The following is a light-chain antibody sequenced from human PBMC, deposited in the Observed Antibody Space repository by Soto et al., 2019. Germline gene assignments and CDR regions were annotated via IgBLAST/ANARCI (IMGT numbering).Light chain of an antibody. V-gene: IGKV1-33*01. CDR2: DAS. CDR3: QQHDNLPYT. Sequence: DIQMTQSPSSLSASVGDRVTITCQASQDICNYLNWYHQKPGKAPKLLIYDASNLETGGPSRFSGRGSGIDITFTKNSLQPEDTATYYCQQHDNLPYTCDEGTKLEIK. J-gene: IGKJ2*01. CDR1: QDICNY.